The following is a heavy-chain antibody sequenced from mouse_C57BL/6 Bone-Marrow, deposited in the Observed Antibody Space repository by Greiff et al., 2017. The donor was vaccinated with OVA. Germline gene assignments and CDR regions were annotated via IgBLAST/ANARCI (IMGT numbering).Heavy chain of an antibody. CDR3: ARGGLRRPFDY. V-gene: IGHV1-69*01. Sequence: QVQLQQPGAELVMPGASVKLSCKASRYTFTSYWMHWVKQRPGQGLEWIGEIDPSDSYTNYNQKFKGKSTLTVDKSSSTAYMQLSSLTSEDSAVYYCARGGLRRPFDYWGQGTTLTVSS. D-gene: IGHD2-4*01. CDR1: RYTFTSYW. J-gene: IGHJ2*01. CDR2: IDPSDSYT.